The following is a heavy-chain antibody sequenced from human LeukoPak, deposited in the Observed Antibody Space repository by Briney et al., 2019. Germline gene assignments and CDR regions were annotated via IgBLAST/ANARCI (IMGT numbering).Heavy chain of an antibody. D-gene: IGHD3-10*01. J-gene: IGHJ4*02. CDR2: IMSSGSVI. CDR3: ALGVGSTNYRDHRLQY. Sequence: PGGSLRLSCVASGFPFSTQSMKWVRQAPGKGLEWVSYIMSSGSVINYADSVKGRFTISRDNAKNSLYLQMNILRHEDTAVYYCALGVGSTNYRDHRLQYWGRGTLVTVSS. V-gene: IGHV3-48*02. CDR1: GFPFSTQS.